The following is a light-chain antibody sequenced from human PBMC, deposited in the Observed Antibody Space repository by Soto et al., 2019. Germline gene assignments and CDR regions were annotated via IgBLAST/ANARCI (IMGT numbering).Light chain of an antibody. V-gene: IGLV2-8*01. Sequence: QSALTQPPSASGSPGQSVSISCTGTSSDVGGYNFVSWYQQHPDKAPKLMIYEVTKRPSGVPDRFSGSKSGNTASLTVSGLQAEDEADYYCTSYAGSNIPVVFGGGTRSPS. CDR1: SSDVGGYNF. CDR3: TSYAGSNIPVV. J-gene: IGLJ2*01. CDR2: EVT.